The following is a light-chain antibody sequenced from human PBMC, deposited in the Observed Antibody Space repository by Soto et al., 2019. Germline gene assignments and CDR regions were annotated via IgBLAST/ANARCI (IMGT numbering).Light chain of an antibody. Sequence: DIQMTQSPSTLSASVGDRVTITCRASQSISSWLAWYQQKPGKAPKLLIYKASTLKSGVPSRFSGSGSGTEFTLTISSLQPDDFATYYCQQYNSYSFGQGTKADIK. CDR3: QQYNSYS. CDR2: KAS. CDR1: QSISSW. V-gene: IGKV1-5*03. J-gene: IGKJ1*01.